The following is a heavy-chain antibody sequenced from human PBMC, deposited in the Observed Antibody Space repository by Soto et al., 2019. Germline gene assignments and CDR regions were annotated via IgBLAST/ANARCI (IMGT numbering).Heavy chain of an antibody. D-gene: IGHD1-26*01. CDR1: GFTFRSYG. J-gene: IGHJ4*02. V-gene: IGHV3-33*01. CDR2: IWYDGSNK. CDR3: ARDRGTYSDRSRFGYFEY. Sequence: QVQLVQSGGGVVQPGRSPRLSCAASGFTFRSYGMHWVRQAPGKGLEWVAVIWYDGSNKYYADSVKGRFTISRDNSRNTLYLQMDSLSAEDTAVYYCARDRGTYSDRSRFGYFEYWGQGTLVTVSS.